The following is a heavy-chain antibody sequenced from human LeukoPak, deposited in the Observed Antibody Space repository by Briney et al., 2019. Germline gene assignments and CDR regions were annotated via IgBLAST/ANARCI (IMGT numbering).Heavy chain of an antibody. CDR3: AKGEEAANNY. J-gene: IGHJ4*02. CDR1: GFTFSSYS. D-gene: IGHD6-25*01. CDR2: ISSSGSTI. Sequence: GGSLRLSCAASGFTFSSYSMNWVRQAPGKGLEWVSYISSSGSTIYYADSVKGRFTISRDNSKNTLYLQMNSLRAEDTAVYYCAKGEEAANNYWGQGTLVTASS. V-gene: IGHV3-48*01.